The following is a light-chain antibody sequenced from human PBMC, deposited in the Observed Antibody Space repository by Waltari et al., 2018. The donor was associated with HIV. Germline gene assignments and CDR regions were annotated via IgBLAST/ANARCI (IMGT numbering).Light chain of an antibody. CDR2: DGS. CDR3: QQSYSSPLT. CDR1: QTVSNK. J-gene: IGKJ3*01. Sequence: DIQMTQSPSPLSASVGDSVTITCRASQTVSNKVNWYQQKPGKAPQLLMYDGSILESGVPSRFSGGGSGTDFTLTITSLQPDDFVTYFCQQSYSSPLTFGPGTKLDSK. V-gene: IGKV1-39*01.